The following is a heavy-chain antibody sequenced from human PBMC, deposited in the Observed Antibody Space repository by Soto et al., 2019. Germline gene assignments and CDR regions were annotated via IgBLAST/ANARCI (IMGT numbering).Heavy chain of an antibody. J-gene: IGHJ6*03. CDR3: ARVPRLDYMDV. V-gene: IGHV3-48*01. CDR2: ISSGSSII. CDR1: GFTFSWYS. Sequence: GGSLRLSCAASGFTFSWYSMNWVRQAPGKGLEWVSYISSGSSIIYHADSVKGRFTISRDNAKNSLYLQMNSLRAEDTAVYYCARVPRLDYMDVWGKGTTVTVSS. D-gene: IGHD3-22*01.